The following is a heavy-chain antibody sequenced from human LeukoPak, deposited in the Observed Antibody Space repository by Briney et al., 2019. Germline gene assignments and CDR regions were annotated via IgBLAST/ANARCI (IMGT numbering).Heavy chain of an antibody. CDR2: IYYSGST. CDR3: ARGGVRYFDWLYY. CDR1: GGSISSSDYY. D-gene: IGHD3-9*01. V-gene: IGHV4-39*01. J-gene: IGHJ4*02. Sequence: SETLSLTCSVSGGSISSSDYYWGWIRQPPGKGLEWIGSIYYSGSTYYNPSLKSRVIISVDTSKNQFSLKLSSVTAADTAVYYCARGGVRYFDWLYYWGQGTLVTVSS.